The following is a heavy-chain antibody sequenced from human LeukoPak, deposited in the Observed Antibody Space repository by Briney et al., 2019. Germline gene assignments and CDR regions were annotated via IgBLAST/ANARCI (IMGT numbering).Heavy chain of an antibody. J-gene: IGHJ5*02. CDR3: ARSGIVARKIRQKSPGGNWFDP. CDR1: GYTFTSYD. D-gene: IGHD1-14*01. Sequence: ASVKVSCKASGYTFTSYDINWVRQATGQGLEWMGWMNPNSGNTGYAQKFQGRVTMTRNTSISTAYMELSSLRSEDTAVYYCARSGIVARKIRQKSPGGNWFDPWGQGTLVTVSS. CDR2: MNPNSGNT. V-gene: IGHV1-8*01.